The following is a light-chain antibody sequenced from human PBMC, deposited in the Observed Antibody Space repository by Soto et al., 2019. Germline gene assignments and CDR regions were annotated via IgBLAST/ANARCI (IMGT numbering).Light chain of an antibody. CDR1: SSNIGAGYD. CDR3: QSYDSSLSVFYV. J-gene: IGLJ1*01. CDR2: GNS. V-gene: IGLV1-40*01. Sequence: QSVLPQPPSMSGAPGQRVTISCTGSSSNIGAGYDVHWYQQLPGTAPKLLIYGNSNRPSGVPDRFSGSKSGTSASLAITGLQAEDEADYYCQSYDSSLSVFYVFGTGTKVTVL.